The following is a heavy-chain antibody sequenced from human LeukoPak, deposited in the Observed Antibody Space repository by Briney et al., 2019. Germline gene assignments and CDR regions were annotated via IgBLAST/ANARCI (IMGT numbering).Heavy chain of an antibody. CDR3: ARRARLGSNWFDP. D-gene: IGHD3-10*01. V-gene: IGHV4-34*01. CDR1: GFTFRSYW. CDR2: INHSGNT. J-gene: IGHJ5*02. Sequence: PGGSLRLSCAASGFTFRSYWMTWVRQPPGKGLEWIGEINHSGNTNYNPSLKSRVTMSVDTSKNQFSLKLSSVTAADTAVYYCARRARLGSNWFDPWGQGTLVTVSS.